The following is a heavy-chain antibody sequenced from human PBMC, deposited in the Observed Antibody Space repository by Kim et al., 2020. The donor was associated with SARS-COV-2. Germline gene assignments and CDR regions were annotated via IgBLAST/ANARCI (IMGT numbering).Heavy chain of an antibody. D-gene: IGHD3-10*01. CDR2: ISYDGSHK. V-gene: IGHV3-30*18. CDR1: GFTFRSYG. J-gene: IGHJ4*02. CDR3: AKRLENEELATLWAPSYIFDL. Sequence: GGSLRLSCAASGFTFRSYGMHWVRQSPGKGLEWVAVISYDGSHKWYADSVRGRFTISRDNSKNTLFLQMNSLRGDDTAVYYCAKRLENEELATLWAPSYIFDLWGQGTQVTVSS.